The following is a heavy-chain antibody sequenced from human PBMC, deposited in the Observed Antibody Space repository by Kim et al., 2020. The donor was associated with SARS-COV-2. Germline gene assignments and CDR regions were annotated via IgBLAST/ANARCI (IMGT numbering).Heavy chain of an antibody. CDR2: VYYSGTT. CDR3: ARDGAMATGTTYWYFDL. V-gene: IGHV4-61*01. J-gene: IGHJ2*01. Sequence: SETLSLTCNVSGASVSRDTYYWSWIRQPPGKGLEWIGYVYYSGTTNYNPSLKSRVTIGLDTSKNQFSLKLSSVTAADTAVYYCARDGAMATGTTYWYFDLWGRGTLVTVSS. CDR1: GASVSRDTYY. D-gene: IGHD1-1*01.